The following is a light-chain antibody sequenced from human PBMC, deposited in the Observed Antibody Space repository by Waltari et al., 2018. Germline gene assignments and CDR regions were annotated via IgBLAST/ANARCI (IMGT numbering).Light chain of an antibody. J-gene: IGKJ4*01. CDR2: DAS. CDR1: QSLSNY. V-gene: IGKV3-11*01. Sequence: ELVLTQSPATLSLSPGESATLSCRASQSLSNYLAWYQQKPGQAPRLLISDASSRATGVPARFSGSGSGTDFTLTISSLEPEDSAVYYCQQRSVRRAFGGGTKVEIK. CDR3: QQRSVRRA.